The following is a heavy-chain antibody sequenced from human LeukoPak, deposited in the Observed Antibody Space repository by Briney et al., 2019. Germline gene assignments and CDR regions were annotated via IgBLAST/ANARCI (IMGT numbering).Heavy chain of an antibody. Sequence: GGSLRLSCAASGFTFSSYWMHWVRQAPRKGLVWVSRINSDGSSTSHADSVKGRFTISRDNAKNTLYLQMNSLRAEDTAVYYCAREVQLRYPNYGMHVWGQGTTVTVSS. V-gene: IGHV3-74*01. J-gene: IGHJ6*02. CDR1: GFTFSSYW. CDR2: INSDGSST. D-gene: IGHD3-9*01. CDR3: AREVQLRYPNYGMHV.